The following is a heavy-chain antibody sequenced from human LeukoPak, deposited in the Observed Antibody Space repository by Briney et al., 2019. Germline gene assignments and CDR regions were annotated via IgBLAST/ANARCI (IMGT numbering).Heavy chain of an antibody. CDR2: IYYSGST. CDR1: GGSISSYY. J-gene: IGHJ4*02. CDR3: ASSSDFDWLFDY. V-gene: IGHV4-59*01. Sequence: SETLSLTCTVSGGSISSYYWSWIRQPPGKGLEWIGNIYYSGSTNYNPSPKSRVTISVDTSKNQFSLKLSPVTAADTAVYYCASSSDFDWLFDYWGQGTLVTVSS. D-gene: IGHD3-9*01.